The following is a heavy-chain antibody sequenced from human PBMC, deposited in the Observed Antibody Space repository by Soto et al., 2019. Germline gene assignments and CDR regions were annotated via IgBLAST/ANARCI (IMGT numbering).Heavy chain of an antibody. CDR1: GFTFSSYA. D-gene: IGHD1-26*01. J-gene: IGHJ4*02. CDR3: ARARRERLPALDY. CDR2: ISYDGSNK. Sequence: QVQLVESGGGVVQPGRSLRLSCAASGFTFSSYAMHWVRQAPGKGLEWVAVISYDGSNKYYADSVKGRFTISRDNSKNTLYLQMNSLRAEDTAVYYCARARRERLPALDYWGQGNLVTVSS. V-gene: IGHV3-30-3*01.